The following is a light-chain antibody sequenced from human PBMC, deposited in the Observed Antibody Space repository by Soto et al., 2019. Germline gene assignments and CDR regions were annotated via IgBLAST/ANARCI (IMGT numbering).Light chain of an antibody. J-gene: IGLJ1*01. CDR2: DVT. V-gene: IGLV2-14*03. CDR3: NSYTSSSTYV. Sequence: QSALTQPDSVSGSPGQSITISCTGTSSDVGGFNYVSWYQQHPGKAPKLMIYDVTNRHSGVSYRFSGSKSGNTASLTISGLQAEDEADYYCNSYTSSSTYVFGTGTKVTVL. CDR1: SSDVGGFNY.